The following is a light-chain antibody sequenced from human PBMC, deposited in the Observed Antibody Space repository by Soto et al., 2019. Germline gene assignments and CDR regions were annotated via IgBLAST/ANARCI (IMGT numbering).Light chain of an antibody. CDR3: AAWDDSRSV. Sequence: QSVLTQPPSASGTPGQRVTISCSGSSSNIGSNYVYWYQQLPGTAPKLLIYRNNQRPSAVPDRFSGSKSGTSASLAISGLRSEDKADYYCAAWDDSRSVFGTGTKVTVL. CDR1: SSNIGSNY. V-gene: IGLV1-47*01. CDR2: RNN. J-gene: IGLJ1*01.